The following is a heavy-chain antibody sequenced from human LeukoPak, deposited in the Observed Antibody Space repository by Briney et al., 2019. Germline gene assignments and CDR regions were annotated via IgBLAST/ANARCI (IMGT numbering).Heavy chain of an antibody. Sequence: SETLSLTCTVSGGSISSYYWSWIRQPPGKGLEWIGYIYYSGSTNYNPSLKSRVTMSVDTSKNQFSLKLSSVTAADTAVYYCARVQRGYYYMDVWGKGTTVTISS. CDR2: IYYSGST. CDR1: GGSISSYY. J-gene: IGHJ6*03. V-gene: IGHV4-59*01. CDR3: ARVQRGYYYMDV.